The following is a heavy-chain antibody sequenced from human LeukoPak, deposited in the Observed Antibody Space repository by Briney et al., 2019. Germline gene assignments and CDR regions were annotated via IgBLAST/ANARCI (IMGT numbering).Heavy chain of an antibody. D-gene: IGHD1/OR15-1a*01. CDR1: GYIFTNQG. Sequence: ASVKVSCKASGYIFTNQGIHWVRQAPGQRLERMGWINAANGNIKYSPSFQGRVTFTGDISASTVYMEMSSLRSEDTALYYCARDGGGRYGTTLLDYWGQGTLVTVSS. V-gene: IGHV1-3*01. CDR3: ARDGGGRYGTTLLDY. J-gene: IGHJ4*02. CDR2: INAANGNI.